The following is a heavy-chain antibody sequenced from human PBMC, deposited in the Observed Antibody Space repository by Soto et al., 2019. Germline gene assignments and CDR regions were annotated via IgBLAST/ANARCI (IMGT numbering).Heavy chain of an antibody. Sequence: SETLSLTCTVSGGSISSGGYYWSWIRQHPGKGLEWIGYIYYSGSTYYNPSLKSRVTISVDTSKNQFSLKLSSVTAADTAVYYCARARYDFWSGPRTNYYYYYGMDVWGQGTTVTVSS. CDR2: IYYSGST. CDR3: ARARYDFWSGPRTNYYYYYGMDV. CDR1: GGSISSGGYY. D-gene: IGHD3-3*01. J-gene: IGHJ6*02. V-gene: IGHV4-31*03.